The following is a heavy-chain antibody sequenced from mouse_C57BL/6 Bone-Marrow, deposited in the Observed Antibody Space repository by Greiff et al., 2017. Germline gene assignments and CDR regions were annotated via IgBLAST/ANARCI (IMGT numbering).Heavy chain of an antibody. CDR3: AKYGSYLAWIAY. V-gene: IGHV1-78*01. CDR2: IYPRDGST. J-gene: IGHJ3*01. CDR1: GYTFTDHT. D-gene: IGHD2-2*01. Sequence: VQLQQSDAELVKPGASVKISCKVSGYTFTDHTIHWMKQRPEQGLEWIGYIYPRDGSTKYNEKFKGKATLTADKSSSTSYMQLNSLTSEVSAVYFSAKYGSYLAWIAYWGQGTLVTVSA.